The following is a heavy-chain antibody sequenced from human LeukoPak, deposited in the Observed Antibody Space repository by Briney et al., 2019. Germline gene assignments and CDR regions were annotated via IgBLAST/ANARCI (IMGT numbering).Heavy chain of an antibody. CDR2: ISSNGGT. Sequence: PGGSLRLSCAASGFTFSSYAMSWVRQAPGKGLQWVSAISSNGGTYYGDSVKGRFTISRDNSKNTLYLQMNSLRAEDTALYYCAKDPIVFNSGNYYLGTFDIWGQGTMVTVSS. D-gene: IGHD1-26*01. V-gene: IGHV3-23*01. CDR3: AKDPIVFNSGNYYLGTFDI. J-gene: IGHJ3*02. CDR1: GFTFSSYA.